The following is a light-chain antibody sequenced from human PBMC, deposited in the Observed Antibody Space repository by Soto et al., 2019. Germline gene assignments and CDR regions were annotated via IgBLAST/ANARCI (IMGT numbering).Light chain of an antibody. CDR1: SSNIGSNH. V-gene: IGLV1-47*01. CDR3: GAWDDSLSGWV. Sequence: QLVLTQPPSASETPGQRVTISCSGSSSNIGSNHVYWYQHLPGTAPKLLIYMNYLRPSGVPERFSASKSATSAALAISGLRCDDEGDYYCGAWDDSLSGWVFGGGTKVTGL. CDR2: MNY. J-gene: IGLJ3*02.